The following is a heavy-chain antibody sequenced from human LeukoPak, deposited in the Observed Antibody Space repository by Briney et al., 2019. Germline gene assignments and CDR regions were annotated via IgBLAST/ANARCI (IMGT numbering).Heavy chain of an antibody. J-gene: IGHJ3*02. Sequence: GGTLRLSRAASGCTFTRYAMSWVRQPRGKGLAWVSSISGSGVSTYYADSVKGRFTISRDNSKNTLYLQMNSLTAEDTAVHYFAKIGGGGKYFDTFDIWGQGTMLTVSS. CDR1: GCTFTRYA. V-gene: IGHV3-23*01. CDR2: ISGSGVST. CDR3: AKIGGGGKYFDTFDI. D-gene: IGHD1-26*01.